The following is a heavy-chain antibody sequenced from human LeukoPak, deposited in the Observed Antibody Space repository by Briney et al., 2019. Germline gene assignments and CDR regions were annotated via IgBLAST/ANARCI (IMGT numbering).Heavy chain of an antibody. Sequence: GGSLRLSCVASGFTFSSYWMSWVRQAPGKGLEWVANIKQDGREKYYVDSVKGRFTISRDNAKNSLYLQMNSMRAEDTAVYYCATDHGKDPKKYYGSGSLTFDIWGQGTMVTVSS. J-gene: IGHJ3*02. CDR2: IKQDGREK. CDR3: ATDHGKDPKKYYGSGSLTFDI. V-gene: IGHV3-7*01. CDR1: GFTFSSYW. D-gene: IGHD3-10*01.